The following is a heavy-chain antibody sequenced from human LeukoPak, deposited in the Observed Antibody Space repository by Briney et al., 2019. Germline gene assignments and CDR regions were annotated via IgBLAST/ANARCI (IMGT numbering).Heavy chain of an antibody. J-gene: IGHJ4*02. CDR3: AKDPAPYYDIAY. Sequence: GGSLRLSCAASGFTFSSYAMSWVRQAPGKGLEWVSAISGSGGRTYYADSVKGRFTISRDNSKNTLYLQMNSLRAEDTAVYYCAKDPAPYYDIAYWGQGTLVTVSS. D-gene: IGHD3-9*01. V-gene: IGHV3-23*01. CDR2: ISGSGGRT. CDR1: GFTFSSYA.